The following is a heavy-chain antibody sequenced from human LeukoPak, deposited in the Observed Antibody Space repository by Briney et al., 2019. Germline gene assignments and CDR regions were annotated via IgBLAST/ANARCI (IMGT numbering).Heavy chain of an antibody. CDR2: ISWNSGSI. CDR1: GFTFDDYA. J-gene: IGHJ1*01. Sequence: PGGSLRLSCAASGFTFDDYAMHWVRQAPGKGLEWVSGISWNSGSIGYADSVKGRFTISRDNAKNSLYLQMNSLRAEDTALYYCAKAYDSSGNFLRGYFQHWGQGTLVTVSS. CDR3: AKAYDSSGNFLRGYFQH. V-gene: IGHV3-9*01. D-gene: IGHD3-22*01.